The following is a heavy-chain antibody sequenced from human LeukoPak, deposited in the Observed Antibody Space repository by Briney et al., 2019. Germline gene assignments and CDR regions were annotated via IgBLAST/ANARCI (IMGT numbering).Heavy chain of an antibody. CDR2: RSGNTI. J-gene: IGHJ4*02. Sequence: GGSLRLSCAASGFTFSDYYMSRSGNTIYYADSLKGRFTISRDNAKNTLYLQMNSLRAEDTAVYYCAREGYYYDSSGHYPHFDYWGQGTLVTVSS. CDR3: AREGYYYDSSGHYPHFDY. D-gene: IGHD3-22*01. V-gene: IGHV3-11*04. CDR1: GFTFSDYY.